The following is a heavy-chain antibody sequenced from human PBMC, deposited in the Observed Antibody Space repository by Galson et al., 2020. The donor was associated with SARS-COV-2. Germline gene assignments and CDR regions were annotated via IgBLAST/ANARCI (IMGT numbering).Heavy chain of an antibody. CDR3: ARGHRVKWLFSGETWYFDL. Sequence: SQTLSLTCTVSGGSISSSRDYWGWIRQPPGKGLEGIASITYSGTTYYNMSLKSRVTISVDTSKNQFSLKLSSVTAADTAVYYCARGHRVKWLFSGETWYFDLWGRGTLVTVSS. V-gene: IGHV4-39*07. CDR2: ITYSGTT. CDR1: GGSISSSRDY. J-gene: IGHJ2*01. D-gene: IGHD6-19*01.